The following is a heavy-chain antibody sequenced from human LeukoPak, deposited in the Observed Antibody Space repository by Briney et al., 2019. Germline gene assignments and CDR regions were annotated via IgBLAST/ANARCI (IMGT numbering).Heavy chain of an antibody. CDR3: ARSKPYYYYMDV. V-gene: IGHV3-7*01. J-gene: IGHJ6*03. CDR2: IKQDGSEK. D-gene: IGHD4-11*01. Sequence: GGSLRLSCAASGFTFSSYRMSWVRQAPGKGLEWVANIKQDGSEKYYVDSVKGRFTISRDNAKNSLYLQMNSLRAEDTAVYYCARSKPYYYYMDVWGKGTTVTVSS. CDR1: GFTFSSYR.